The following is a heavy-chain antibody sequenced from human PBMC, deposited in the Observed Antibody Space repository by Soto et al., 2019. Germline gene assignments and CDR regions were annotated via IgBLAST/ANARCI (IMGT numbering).Heavy chain of an antibody. J-gene: IGHJ3*02. D-gene: IGHD3-22*01. Sequence: ASVKVSCKASGYTFTSYGISWVRQAPGQGLEWMGWISAYNGNTNYAQKLQGRVTMTTDTSTSTAYMELRSLRSDDTAVYYCARDVDTTIVVGWDAFDIWGQGTMVTVSS. CDR3: ARDVDTTIVVGWDAFDI. V-gene: IGHV1-18*04. CDR1: GYTFTSYG. CDR2: ISAYNGNT.